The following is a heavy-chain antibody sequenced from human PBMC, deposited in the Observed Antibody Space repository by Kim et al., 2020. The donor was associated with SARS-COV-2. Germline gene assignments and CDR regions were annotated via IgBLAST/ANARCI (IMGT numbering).Heavy chain of an antibody. D-gene: IGHD3-10*01. CDR2: ISNSGST. Sequence: GGSLRLSCASSGFTFSNYGMNWVRQAPGKGPEWVSAISNSGSTFEADSVKGRFTISRDNSKNTLYLQINSLRAEDTAVYYCAKRVGDTGSGYMDVWGQGTTVTVSS. J-gene: IGHJ6*02. CDR1: GFTFSNYG. V-gene: IGHV3-23*01. CDR3: AKRVGDTGSGYMDV.